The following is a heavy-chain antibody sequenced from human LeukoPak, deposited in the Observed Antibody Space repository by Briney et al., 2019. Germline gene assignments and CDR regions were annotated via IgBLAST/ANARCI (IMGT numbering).Heavy chain of an antibody. D-gene: IGHD5-12*01. CDR2: IYYSGST. CDR1: GGSISSYY. CDR3: ARAYRSGYARGSYYYYYMDV. J-gene: IGHJ6*03. Sequence: SETLSLTCTVSGGSISSYYWSWIRQPPGKGLEWIGYIYYSGSTNYNPSLKSRVTISVDTSKNQFSLKLSSVTAADTAVYYCARAYRSGYARGSYYYYYMDVWGKGTTVTISS. V-gene: IGHV4-59*01.